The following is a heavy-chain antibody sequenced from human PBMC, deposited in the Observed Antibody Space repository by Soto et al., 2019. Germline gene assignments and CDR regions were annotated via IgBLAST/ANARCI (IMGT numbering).Heavy chain of an antibody. V-gene: IGHV3-21*01. J-gene: IGHJ4*02. D-gene: IGHD6-13*01. CDR1: GFTFSSYS. Sequence: GGSLRLSCAASGFTFSSYSMNWVRQAPGKGLEWVSSISSSSSYIYYADSVKGRFTISRDNSKNSLYLQMNSLRAEDTAVYYCASTTLPGYTSSWLLDHWGQGTLVTVSS. CDR3: ASTTLPGYTSSWLLDH. CDR2: ISSSSSYI.